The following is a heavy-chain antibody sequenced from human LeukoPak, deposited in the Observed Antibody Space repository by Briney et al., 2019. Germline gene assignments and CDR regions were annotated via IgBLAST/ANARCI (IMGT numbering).Heavy chain of an antibody. CDR3: ARLSLEYSSSGDY. V-gene: IGHV4-39*01. CDR1: GGSISSSSYY. D-gene: IGHD6-6*01. Sequence: PSETLSLTXTVSGGSISSSSYYWGWIRQPPGKGLEWIGSIYYSGSTYYNPSLKSRVTISVDTSKNQFSLKLSSVTAADTAVYYCARLSLEYSSSGDYWGQGTLVTVSS. J-gene: IGHJ4*02. CDR2: IYYSGST.